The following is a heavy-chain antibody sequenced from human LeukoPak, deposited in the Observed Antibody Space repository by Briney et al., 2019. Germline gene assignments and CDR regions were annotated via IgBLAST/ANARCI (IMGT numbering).Heavy chain of an antibody. J-gene: IGHJ5*02. Sequence: GESLRLSCAASGFTFSSYAIHCVRQAPGKGLEWVAVISYDGSHKNYADSVKGRFTISRDNSRNTLYLQMNSLKAEDTAVYYCAREVASTGGGFGPWGQGTLVTVSS. CDR3: AREVASTGGGFGP. V-gene: IGHV3-30*04. D-gene: IGHD2-15*01. CDR2: ISYDGSHK. CDR1: GFTFSSYA.